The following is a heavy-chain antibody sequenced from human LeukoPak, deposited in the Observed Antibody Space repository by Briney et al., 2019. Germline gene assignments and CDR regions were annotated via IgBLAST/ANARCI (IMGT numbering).Heavy chain of an antibody. J-gene: IGHJ4*02. V-gene: IGHV3-23*01. CDR1: GFTFSTYS. D-gene: IGHD4-17*01. CDR3: ARAYPTVTTLGIDY. Sequence: GGSLRLSCAASGFTFSTYSMTWVRQAPGKGLEWVSIISGGGDNRYYADSVKGRFTISRDNSKNTLYLQMNSLRAEDTAVYYCARAYPTVTTLGIDYWGQGTLVTVSS. CDR2: ISGGGDNR.